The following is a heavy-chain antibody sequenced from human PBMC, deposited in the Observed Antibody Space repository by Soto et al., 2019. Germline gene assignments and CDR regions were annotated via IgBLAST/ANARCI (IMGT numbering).Heavy chain of an antibody. J-gene: IGHJ1*01. CDR3: ARARGYSGHDLS. Sequence: PSEPLSLTCSVSGGSVTSDSYYWNWIRQPPGKGLEWIGYINDSGRTNYNTSLRTRVNILVDKSKKQFSLRLNSVTATDTAVYYCARARGYSGHDLSWGQGNMVTVSS. D-gene: IGHD5-12*01. CDR2: INDSGRT. CDR1: GGSVTSDSYY. V-gene: IGHV4-61*01.